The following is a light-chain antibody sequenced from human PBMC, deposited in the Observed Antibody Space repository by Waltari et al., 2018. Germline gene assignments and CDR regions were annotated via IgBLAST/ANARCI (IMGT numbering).Light chain of an antibody. CDR2: GAS. CDR3: QHYVRLPVT. V-gene: IGKV3-20*01. Sequence: SCRASQRVSRVLAWYQQKPGQAPRLLIYGASNRATGIPDRFSGSGSGTDFSLTISRLEPEDFAVYYCQHYVRLPVTFGQGTKVEIK. J-gene: IGKJ1*01. CDR1: QRVSRV.